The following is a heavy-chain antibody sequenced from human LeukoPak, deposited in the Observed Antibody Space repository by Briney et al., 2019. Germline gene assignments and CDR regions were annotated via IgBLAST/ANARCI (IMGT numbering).Heavy chain of an antibody. CDR2: IYYSGSI. J-gene: IGHJ5*02. CDR3: ARLSYSSSSCWFDP. V-gene: IGHV4-30-4*08. D-gene: IGHD6-6*01. CDR1: GGSISSGDYY. Sequence: SQTLSLTCTVSGGSISSGDYYWSWIRQPPGKGLEWIGYIYYSGSIYYNPSLKSRVTISVDTSKNQFSLKLSSVTAADTAVYYCARLSYSSSSCWFDPWGQGTLVTVSS.